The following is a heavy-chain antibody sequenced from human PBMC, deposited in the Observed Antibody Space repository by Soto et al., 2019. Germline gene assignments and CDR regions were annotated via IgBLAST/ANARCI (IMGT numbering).Heavy chain of an antibody. CDR3: AHRRTTIFPPFSYLGMDV. V-gene: IGHV2-70*12. D-gene: IGHD4-17*01. Sequence: GSGPTLVNPTQTLTLTCTFSGFSLSASRMSISWIRQPPGKALEWLARIDWDDAKYFNTSLKTRLTVSKDTSKTQVVLTMTNMDPVDTGTYYCAHRRTTIFPPFSYLGMDVWGQGTTVTVSS. CDR2: IDWDDAK. CDR1: GFSLSASRMS. J-gene: IGHJ6*02.